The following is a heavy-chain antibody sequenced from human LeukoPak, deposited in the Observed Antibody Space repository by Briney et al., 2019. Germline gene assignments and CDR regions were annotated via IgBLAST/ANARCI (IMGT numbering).Heavy chain of an antibody. CDR1: AGTFSSYA. J-gene: IGHJ6*04. CDR2: IIPIFGPA. D-gene: IGHD2-15*01. V-gene: IGHV1-69*13. Sequence: SMNVSCKAYAGTFSSYAISWVRQAAGQGLEWMGGIIPIFGPANYAQKFQGRVTITADESTSTAYMELSSLRSEDTAVYYCAVGIVVVVAARDYYYGMDGWGKGTTVTVSS. CDR3: AVGIVVVVAARDYYYGMDG.